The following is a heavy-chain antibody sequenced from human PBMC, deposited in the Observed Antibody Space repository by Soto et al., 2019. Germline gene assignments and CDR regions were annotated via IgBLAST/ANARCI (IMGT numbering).Heavy chain of an antibody. CDR2: IDPSDSYT. CDR3: ARQSIVVVPAAPYYGMDV. J-gene: IGHJ6*02. Sequence: PGESLKISCKGSGYSFTSYWISWVRQMPGKGLEWMGRIDPSDSYTNYSPSFQGHGTISADKSISTAYLQWSSLKASDTAMYYCARQSIVVVPAAPYYGMDVWGQGTTVTVSS. D-gene: IGHD2-2*01. V-gene: IGHV5-10-1*01. CDR1: GYSFTSYW.